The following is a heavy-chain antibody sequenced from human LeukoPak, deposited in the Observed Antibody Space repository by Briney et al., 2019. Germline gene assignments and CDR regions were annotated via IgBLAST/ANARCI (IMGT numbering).Heavy chain of an antibody. V-gene: IGHV5-51*01. J-gene: IGHJ5*02. CDR3: ARSATSWPVNAFDP. D-gene: IGHD1-1*01. Sequence: GESLKISCKGSGYSFTSYWIGWVRQMPGKGLEWIGIIYPCDSDTRDRPFFQGQVTISADKSISAAYLQWSRLKASDTAMYYCARSATSWPVNAFDPWGQGTLVTVSS. CDR2: IYPCDSDT. CDR1: GYSFTSYW.